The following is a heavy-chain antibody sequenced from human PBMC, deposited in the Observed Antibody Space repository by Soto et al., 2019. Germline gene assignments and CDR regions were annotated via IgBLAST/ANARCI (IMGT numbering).Heavy chain of an antibody. J-gene: IGHJ4*02. Sequence: SETLSLTCTVSGGSISSYYWSWIRQPPGKGLEWIGYIYYSGSTNYNPSLKSRVTISVDTSKNQFSLKLSSVTAADTAVYYCATTHPPALMGEFDYWGQGTLVTVSS. CDR3: ATTHPPALMGEFDY. CDR1: GGSISSYY. D-gene: IGHD2-21*01. V-gene: IGHV4-59*08. CDR2: IYYSGST.